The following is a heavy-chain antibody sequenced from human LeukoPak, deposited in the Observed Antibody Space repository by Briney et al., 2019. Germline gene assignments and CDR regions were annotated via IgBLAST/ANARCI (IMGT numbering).Heavy chain of an antibody. V-gene: IGHV1-18*01. Sequence: ASVKVSRKASGYTFTSYGISWVRQAPGQGLEWMGWISAYNGSTNYAQKLQGRVTMTTDTSTSTAYMELRSLRSDDTAVYYCARAYDFWSGYSPRFDYWGQGALVTVSS. CDR1: GYTFTSYG. D-gene: IGHD3-3*01. J-gene: IGHJ4*02. CDR2: ISAYNGST. CDR3: ARAYDFWSGYSPRFDY.